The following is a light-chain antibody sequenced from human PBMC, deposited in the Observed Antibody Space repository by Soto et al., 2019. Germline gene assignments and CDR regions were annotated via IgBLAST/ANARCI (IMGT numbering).Light chain of an antibody. CDR3: QQYGISPPCT. CDR2: GAS. V-gene: IGKV3-20*01. Sequence: EIVLTQSPGTLSLSPGERATLSCRASQSVSSSYLAWYQQKPGQAPRLLIYGASSRATGIPDRFSGSGSGTDFTLTISRLEPEDSAVYYCQQYGISPPCTFGLGTKLEIK. J-gene: IGKJ2*02. CDR1: QSVSSSY.